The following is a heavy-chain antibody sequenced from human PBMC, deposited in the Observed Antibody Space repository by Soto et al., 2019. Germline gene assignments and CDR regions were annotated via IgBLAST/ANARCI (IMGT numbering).Heavy chain of an antibody. CDR1: GYTFTSYG. V-gene: IGHV1-18*01. D-gene: IGHD3-10*01. CDR2: ISAYNGNT. Sequence: QVQLVQSGAEVKKPGASVKVSCKASGYTFTSYGISWVRQAPGQGLEWMGWISAYNGNTNYAQKLQGRVTMTTDTSTSTAYMELRSLRSDDTAVYYCGVTMVRGVIISYGMDVWGQGTTVTVSS. J-gene: IGHJ6*02. CDR3: GVTMVRGVIISYGMDV.